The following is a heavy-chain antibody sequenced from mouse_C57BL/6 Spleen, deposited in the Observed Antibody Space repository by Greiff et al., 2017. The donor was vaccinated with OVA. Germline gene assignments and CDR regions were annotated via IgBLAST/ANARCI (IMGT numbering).Heavy chain of an antibody. CDR2: IHPNSGST. V-gene: IGHV1-64*01. J-gene: IGHJ3*01. CDR1: GYTFTSYW. CDR3: ARKGTMVTAWLAY. D-gene: IGHD2-2*01. Sequence: QVQLQQPGAELVKPGASVKLSCKASGYTFTSYWMHWVKQRPGQGLEWIGMIHPNSGSTNYNEKIKSKATLTVDKSSSTAYMQLSSLTSEDSSVYYCARKGTMVTAWLAYWGQGTLVTVSA.